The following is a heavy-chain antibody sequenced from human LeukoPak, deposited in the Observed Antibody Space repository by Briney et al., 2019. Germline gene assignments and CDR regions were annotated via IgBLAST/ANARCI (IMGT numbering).Heavy chain of an antibody. D-gene: IGHD6-6*01. J-gene: IGHJ4*02. CDR1: GYSFTSYW. Sequence: GESLKISCKGSGYSFTSYWIGWVRQMPGKGLEWMGIIYPGDSDTRYSPSFQGQVTISADKSISTAYLQWSRLKASDTAMYYCASRLIGSYSNSPFDYWGQGTLVTVSS. CDR2: IYPGDSDT. CDR3: ASRLIGSYSNSPFDY. V-gene: IGHV5-51*01.